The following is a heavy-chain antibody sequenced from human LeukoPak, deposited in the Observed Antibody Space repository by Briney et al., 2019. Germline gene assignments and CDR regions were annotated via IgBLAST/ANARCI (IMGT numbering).Heavy chain of an antibody. CDR3: AREEGGAGLYGFDI. Sequence: GGSLRLSCAASGFTFSSYSMDWVRQAPGKGLEWVSSISSSSDYIYYSDSLKGRFTISRDNAKSSLYLQMNSLRAEDTAVYYCAREEGGAGLYGFDIWGQGTMVTVSS. V-gene: IGHV3-21*01. D-gene: IGHD1-26*01. J-gene: IGHJ3*02. CDR1: GFTFSSYS. CDR2: ISSSSDYI.